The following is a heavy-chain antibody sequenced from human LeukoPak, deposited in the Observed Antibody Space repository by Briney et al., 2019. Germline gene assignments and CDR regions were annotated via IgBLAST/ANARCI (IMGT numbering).Heavy chain of an antibody. CDR3: ARPLYDYDLDY. CDR1: GGSFSGYY. CDR2: INHSGST. V-gene: IGHV4-34*01. Sequence: SETLSLTCAVYGGSFSGYYWSWIRQPPGKGLEWIGEINHSGSTNYNPSLKSRVTISVDTSKNQFSLKLSSVTAADTAVYYCARPLYDYDLDYWGQGTLVTVSS. J-gene: IGHJ4*02. D-gene: IGHD3-22*01.